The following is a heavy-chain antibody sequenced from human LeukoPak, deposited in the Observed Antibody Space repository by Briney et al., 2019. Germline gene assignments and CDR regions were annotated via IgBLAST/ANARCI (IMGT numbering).Heavy chain of an antibody. Sequence: PSETLSLTCALYGGSFSAYYWSWIRQPPGKGLEWIGYIYHTGTTRYNPSLNSRVTISVETSKNQFSLRLNSVTAADTAIYYCARLDSGDHGNIPHWGQGTLVTVSS. J-gene: IGHJ1*01. CDR2: IYHTGTT. V-gene: IGHV4-59*08. CDR3: ARLDSGDHGNIPH. D-gene: IGHD1-26*01. CDR1: GGSFSAYY.